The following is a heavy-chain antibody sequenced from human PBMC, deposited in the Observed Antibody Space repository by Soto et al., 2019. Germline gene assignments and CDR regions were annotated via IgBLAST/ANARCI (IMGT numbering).Heavy chain of an antibody. CDR1: GGTLSDYA. CDR2: IMPTVDSA. D-gene: IGHD3-10*01. J-gene: IGHJ6*02. V-gene: IGHV1-69*01. Sequence: QVQLVQTGAEVKNPGSSVKVSCKASGGTLSDYAVSWVRQARGQGLEWMGGIMPTVDSANYAQKFQGSLTIPADESTSTANMELSSLTSDDTAIYYCAVAAVREILTEQSSGMAVWGQGTTVTVSS. CDR3: AVAAVREILTEQSSGMAV.